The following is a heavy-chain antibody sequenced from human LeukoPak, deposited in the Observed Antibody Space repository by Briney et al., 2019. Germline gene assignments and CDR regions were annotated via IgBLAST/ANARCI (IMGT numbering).Heavy chain of an antibody. J-gene: IGHJ4*02. CDR1: EFTFDDYG. Sequence: GGSLRLSCAASEFTFDDYGMSWVRQAPGKGLEWVSGINWNGGSTGYADCVKGRFTISRDNAKNTLYLQMNSLRAEDTAVYYCAKGNEMVAAAGTDYWGQGTLVTVSS. D-gene: IGHD6-13*01. V-gene: IGHV3-20*04. CDR3: AKGNEMVAAAGTDY. CDR2: INWNGGST.